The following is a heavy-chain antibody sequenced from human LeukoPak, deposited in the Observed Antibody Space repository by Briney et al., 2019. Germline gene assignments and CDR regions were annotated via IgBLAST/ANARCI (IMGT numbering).Heavy chain of an antibody. CDR2: ISGSGGST. CDR1: GFTFSSYA. D-gene: IGHD6-19*01. CDR3: PRRYSSGSFDY. Sequence: PGGSLRLSCVASGFTFSSYAMSWVRQAPGKGLEWVSAISGSGGSTYYADSVKGRFTISRDNSKNTLYLQMNSLRAEDTVVYYFPRRYSSGSFDYWGQGTLVTVSS. V-gene: IGHV3-23*01. J-gene: IGHJ4*02.